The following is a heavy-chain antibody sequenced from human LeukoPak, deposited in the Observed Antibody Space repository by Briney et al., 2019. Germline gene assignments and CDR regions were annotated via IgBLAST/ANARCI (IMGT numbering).Heavy chain of an antibody. J-gene: IGHJ4*02. CDR2: ISGSGGST. CDR3: AKVSGIVVVITEGFNY. Sequence: GGSLRLSCAASGFTFSNYAMSWVRQAPGKGLEWVSAISGSGGSTYYADSVKGRFTISRDNSKNTLYLQMNSLRAEDTAVYYCAKVSGIVVVITEGFNYWGQGTLVTVSS. CDR1: GFTFSNYA. V-gene: IGHV3-23*01. D-gene: IGHD3-22*01.